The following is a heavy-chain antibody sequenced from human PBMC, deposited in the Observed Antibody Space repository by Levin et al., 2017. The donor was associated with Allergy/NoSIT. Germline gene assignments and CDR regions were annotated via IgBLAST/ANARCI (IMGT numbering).Heavy chain of an antibody. CDR2: SSGSGST. CDR1: GFIFSNFA. Sequence: GESLKISCAASGFIFSNFAMSWVRQAPGKGLEWISSSGSGSTYYADSVKGRFTISSDNSKNTLYLQMNNLRAEDTALYYCAKATGGSWAEFDSWGQGTQVTVSS. CDR3: AKATGGSWAEFDS. J-gene: IGHJ5*01. D-gene: IGHD6-13*01. V-gene: IGHV3-23*01.